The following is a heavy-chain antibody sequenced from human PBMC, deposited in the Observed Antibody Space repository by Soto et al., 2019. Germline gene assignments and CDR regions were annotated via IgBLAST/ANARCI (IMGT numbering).Heavy chain of an antibody. CDR2: INSDGSST. J-gene: IGHJ6*03. Sequence: PGGSLRLSCAASGFTFSSYWMHWVRQAPGKGLVWVSRINSDGSSTSYADSVKGRFTISRDNAKNTLYLQMNSLRAEDTAVYYCARDYLKYDILTGYGPLNYMDVWGKGTTVTVSS. V-gene: IGHV3-74*01. CDR1: GFTFSSYW. D-gene: IGHD3-9*01. CDR3: ARDYLKYDILTGYGPLNYMDV.